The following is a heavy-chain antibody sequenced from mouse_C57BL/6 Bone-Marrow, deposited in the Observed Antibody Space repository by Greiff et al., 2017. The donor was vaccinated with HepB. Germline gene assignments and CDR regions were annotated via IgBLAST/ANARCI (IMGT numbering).Heavy chain of an antibody. CDR1: GYAFTNYL. CDR3: ARWEGNYVTRGYAMDY. V-gene: IGHV1-54*01. D-gene: IGHD2-1*01. CDR2: INPGSGGT. Sequence: VKLQESGAELVRPGTSVKVSCKASGYAFTNYLIEWVKQRPGQGLEWIGVINPGSGGTNYNEKFKGKATLTADKSSSTAYMQLSSLTSEDSAVYFCARWEGNYVTRGYAMDYWGQGTSVTVSS. J-gene: IGHJ4*01.